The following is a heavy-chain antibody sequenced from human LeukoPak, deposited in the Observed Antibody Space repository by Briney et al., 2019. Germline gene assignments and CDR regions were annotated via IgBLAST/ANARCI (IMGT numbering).Heavy chain of an antibody. CDR2: HTREGNRT. CDR1: GFPFNNPR. V-gene: IGHV3-74*01. D-gene: IGHD3-16*01. CDR3: ARDPGYESWSPFWGGMDV. J-gene: IGHJ6*04. Sequence: GALDLPRAAPGFPFNNPRMHRVRQAPGKGPVWGSRHTREGNRTTYADSVKGRFTTSRDNAKNTLYLQMDSLRDDDTAVYYCARDPGYESWSPFWGGMDVWGNGTTVIVSS.